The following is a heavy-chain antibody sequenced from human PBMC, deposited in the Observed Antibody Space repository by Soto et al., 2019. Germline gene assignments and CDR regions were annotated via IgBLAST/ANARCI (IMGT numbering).Heavy chain of an antibody. CDR2: IIPIFGTA. CDR1: GGTFSSYA. V-gene: IGHV1-69*05. D-gene: IGHD2-15*01. Sequence: SVKVSCKASGGTFSSYAISWVRQAPGQGLEWMGGIIPIFGTANYAQKFQGRVTMTRDESTSTAYMELSSLRSEDTAVYYCARHLGYCSGGSCYGAPHAFDIWGQGTMVTVSS. CDR3: ARHLGYCSGGSCYGAPHAFDI. J-gene: IGHJ3*02.